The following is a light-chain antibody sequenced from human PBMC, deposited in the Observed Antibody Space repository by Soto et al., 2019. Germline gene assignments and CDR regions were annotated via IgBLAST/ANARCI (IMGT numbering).Light chain of an antibody. Sequence: QSALTQPAAVAGSPGEAITISCTGTSSDVGAYDYVSWYQQHPDKAPKLIIYEVSHRPSGVSNRFSGSKSVNTATLTISGLQAEDEADYYCSSYTSSSTRVLGTGTKLTVL. CDR1: SSDVGAYDY. CDR2: EVS. J-gene: IGLJ1*01. V-gene: IGLV2-14*03. CDR3: SSYTSSSTRV.